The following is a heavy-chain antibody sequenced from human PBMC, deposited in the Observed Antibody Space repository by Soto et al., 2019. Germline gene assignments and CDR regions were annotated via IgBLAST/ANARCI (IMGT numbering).Heavy chain of an antibody. D-gene: IGHD6-13*01. CDR3: ARDQGFEQQPDYPPYYYYYYGMDV. CDR2: ISAYNGNT. V-gene: IGHV1-18*04. CDR1: GYTFTIYG. Sequence: SVKVSCKASGYTFTIYGISGVGQSGLRGRDGMGCISAYNGNTNYAQKLQGRVTMTTDTSTSTAYMELRSLRSDDTAVYYCARDQGFEQQPDYPPYYYYYYGMDVWGQGTTVTVSS. J-gene: IGHJ6*02.